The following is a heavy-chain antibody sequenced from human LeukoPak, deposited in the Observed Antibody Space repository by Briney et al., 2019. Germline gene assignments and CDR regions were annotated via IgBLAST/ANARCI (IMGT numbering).Heavy chain of an antibody. D-gene: IGHD3-10*01. CDR3: ARPPKLGWRIYGSGSYFGY. CDR1: GGSISSGSYY. J-gene: IGHJ4*02. Sequence: PSETLSLTCTVSGGSISSGSYYWSWIRQPPGKGLEWIGEINHSGSTNYNPSLKSRVTISVDTSKNQFSLKLSSVTAADTAVYYCARPPKLGWRIYGSGSYFGYWGQGALVTVSS. CDR2: INHSGST. V-gene: IGHV4-39*07.